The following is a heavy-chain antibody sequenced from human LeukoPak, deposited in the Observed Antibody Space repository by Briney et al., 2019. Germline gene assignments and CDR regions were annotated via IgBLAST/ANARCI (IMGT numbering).Heavy chain of an antibody. CDR2: INHSGST. CDR1: GGSFSGYY. V-gene: IGHV4-34*01. D-gene: IGHD3-22*01. Sequence: SETLSLTCAVYGGSFSGYYWSWIRQPPGKGLEWIGEINHSGSTNYNPSLKSRVTISVDTSKNQFSLKLSSVTAADTAVYYCARLGPNYDSSGYLGYWGQGTLVTVSS. CDR3: ARLGPNYDSSGYLGY. J-gene: IGHJ4*02.